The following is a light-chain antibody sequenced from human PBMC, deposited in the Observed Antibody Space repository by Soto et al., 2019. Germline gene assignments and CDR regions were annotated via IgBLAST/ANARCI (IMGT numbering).Light chain of an antibody. CDR2: AAS. CDR3: QQASVLPFT. CDR1: RDIGTW. V-gene: IGKV1-12*01. J-gene: IGKJ3*01. Sequence: DIQMTQSPSSVSTSVGDRVTITCRASRDIGTWLAWYQQIPGKAPKLLIFAASTLQNRVPSRFSGSGSGTDFTLTISGLQPEDFATYYCQQASVLPFTFGPGTKVDIK.